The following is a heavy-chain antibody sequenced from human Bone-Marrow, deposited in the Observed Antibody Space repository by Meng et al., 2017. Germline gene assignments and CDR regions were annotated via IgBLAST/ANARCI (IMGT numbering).Heavy chain of an antibody. V-gene: IGHV3-30*04. CDR1: GFTFSRYA. CDR2: ISYDGSNK. D-gene: IGHD5-18*01. J-gene: IGHJ4*02. Sequence: QVERVGSGGGVVQPGRSLILSWSASGFTFSRYAMHWVRQAPGKGLEWVAVISYDGSNKYYADSVKGRFTISRDNSKNTLYLQMNSLRAEDTAVYYCASFKEGYSYGYDWGQGTLVTVSS. CDR3: ASFKEGYSYGYD.